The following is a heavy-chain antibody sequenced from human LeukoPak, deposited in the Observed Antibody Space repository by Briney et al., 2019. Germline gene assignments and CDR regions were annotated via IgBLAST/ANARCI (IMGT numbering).Heavy chain of an antibody. D-gene: IGHD3-10*01. CDR1: GGSISSYY. V-gene: IGHV4-59*01. CDR3: ASEGSGNYDY. CDR2: VYYSGST. Sequence: SETLSLTCTVSGGSISSYYWSWIRQPPGKGLEWIGYVYYSGSTDYNPSLRNRVLISLDTSRNHFSLKLSSVTAADTAIYYCASEGSGNYDYWGQGTLVTVSS. J-gene: IGHJ4*02.